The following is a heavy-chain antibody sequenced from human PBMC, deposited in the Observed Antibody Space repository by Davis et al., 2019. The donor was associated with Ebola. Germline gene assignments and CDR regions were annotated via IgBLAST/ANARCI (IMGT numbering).Heavy chain of an antibody. CDR1: GYTFTSYG. CDR2: ISAYNGNT. J-gene: IGHJ6*02. V-gene: IGHV1-18*01. Sequence: ASVKVSCKASGYTFTSYGITWVRQAPGQGLEWMGWISAYNGNTNYAQKFQGRVTITADKSTSTAYMELSSLRSEDTAVYYCARVKVGATKAGYYYGMDVWGQGTTVTVSS. D-gene: IGHD1-26*01. CDR3: ARVKVGATKAGYYYGMDV.